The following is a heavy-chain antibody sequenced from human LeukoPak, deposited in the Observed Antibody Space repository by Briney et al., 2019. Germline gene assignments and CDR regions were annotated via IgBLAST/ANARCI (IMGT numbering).Heavy chain of an antibody. CDR1: GYTFTSYD. V-gene: IGHV1-8*01. CDR3: ARGLIAARYWIY. CDR2: MNPNSGST. D-gene: IGHD6-6*01. J-gene: IGHJ4*02. Sequence: ASVKVSCKASGYTFTSYDINWVRQATGQGLEWMGWMNPNSGSTGYAQKFQGRVTMTRNTSISTAYMELSSLRSDDTAVYYCARGLIAARYWIYWGQGTPVTVSS.